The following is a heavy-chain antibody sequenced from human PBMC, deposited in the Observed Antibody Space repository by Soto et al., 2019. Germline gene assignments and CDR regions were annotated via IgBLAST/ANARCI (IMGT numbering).Heavy chain of an antibody. D-gene: IGHD6-19*01. CDR2: ISYDGSNK. CDR1: GFTFSSYG. Sequence: PGGSLRLSCAASGFTFSSYGMHWVRQAPGKGLEWVAVISYDGSNKYYADSVKGRFTISRDNSKNTLYLQMNSLRAEDTAVYYCAKDGVAGTPGNYYYYYGMDVWGQGTTVTVSS. J-gene: IGHJ6*02. CDR3: AKDGVAGTPGNYYYYYGMDV. V-gene: IGHV3-30*18.